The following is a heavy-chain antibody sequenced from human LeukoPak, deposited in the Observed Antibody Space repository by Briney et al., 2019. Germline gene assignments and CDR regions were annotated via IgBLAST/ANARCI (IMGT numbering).Heavy chain of an antibody. CDR2: IRSKAYGGTT. D-gene: IGHD3-22*01. V-gene: IGHV3-49*04. CDR1: GFTFGDYA. Sequence: GGSLRLSCTASGFTFGDYAMSWVRQAPGKGLEWVGFIRSKAYGGTTEYAASVKGRFTISRDDSKSIAYLQMNSLKTEDTAVYYCTRVYYYDSSGYSGYWGQGTLVTVSS. CDR3: TRVYYYDSSGYSGY. J-gene: IGHJ4*02.